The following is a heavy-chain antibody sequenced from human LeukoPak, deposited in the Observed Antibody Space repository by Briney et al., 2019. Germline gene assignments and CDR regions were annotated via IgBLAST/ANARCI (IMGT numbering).Heavy chain of an antibody. CDR2: ISSSSSYI. CDR1: GYTFSRYS. J-gene: IGHJ5*02. V-gene: IGHV3-21*01. Sequence: GGSLRLSCAASGYTFSRYSMNWVRQAPGKGREWVSSISSSSSYIYYADSVKGRFTISRDNAKNSLYLQMNSLSAEDTAVYYCAIPPNYDILTGTSAPWGQGTLVTVSS. D-gene: IGHD3-9*01. CDR3: AIPPNYDILTGTSAP.